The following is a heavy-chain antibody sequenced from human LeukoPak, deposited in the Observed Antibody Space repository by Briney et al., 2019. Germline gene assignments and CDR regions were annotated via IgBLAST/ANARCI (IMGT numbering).Heavy chain of an antibody. D-gene: IGHD3-10*01. V-gene: IGHV4-59*01. CDR1: GGSIGSYY. J-gene: IGHJ4*02. CDR2: IYYSGST. Sequence: SETLSLTCTVSGGSIGSYYWSWIRQPPGKGLEWIGYIYYSGSTNYNPSLKSRVTISVDTSKNQFSLKLSSVTAADTAVYYCARDSYYYGSEYYLDYWGQGTLVTVSS. CDR3: ARDSYYYGSEYYLDY.